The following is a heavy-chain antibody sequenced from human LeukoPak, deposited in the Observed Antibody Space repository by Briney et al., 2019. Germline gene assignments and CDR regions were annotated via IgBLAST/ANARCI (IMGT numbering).Heavy chain of an antibody. V-gene: IGHV4-59*08. CDR3: ARHPTYAVDAFDI. D-gene: IGHD4-17*01. CDR1: GGSLSGYY. Sequence: SETLSLICTVSGGSLSGYYWSWVRQPPGKGLEWIAYIYYSGSTNYNPSLKSRVTISVDTSKNQFSLKLSSVTAADTAVYYCARHPTYAVDAFDIWGQGTMVTVSS. CDR2: IYYSGST. J-gene: IGHJ3*02.